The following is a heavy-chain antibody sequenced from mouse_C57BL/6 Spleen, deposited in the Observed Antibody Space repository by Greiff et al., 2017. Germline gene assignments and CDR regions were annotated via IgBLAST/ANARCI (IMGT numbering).Heavy chain of an antibody. CDR3: ARREAITNYYFDD. CDR2: ISSGGSYT. D-gene: IGHD1-2*01. Sequence: VQLQQSGGDLVKPGGSLKLSCAASGFTFSSYGLSWVRQTPDKRLEWVATISSGGSYTYYPDSVKGRFTISRDNAKNTLYLQMSSLTSEDTAMEYGARREAITNYYFDDWGQGTTLTVSS. V-gene: IGHV5-6*01. CDR1: GFTFSSYG. J-gene: IGHJ2*01.